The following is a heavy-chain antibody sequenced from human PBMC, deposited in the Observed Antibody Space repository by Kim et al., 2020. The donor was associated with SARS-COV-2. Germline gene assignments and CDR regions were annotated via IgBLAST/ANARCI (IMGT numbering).Heavy chain of an antibody. D-gene: IGHD2-21*01. V-gene: IGHV3-11*04. CDR2: ISSSGSTI. J-gene: IGHJ6*02. CDR1: GFTFSDYY. CDR3: ARDRRNCGGDCYYYDMDV. Sequence: GGSLRLSCAASGFTFSDYYMTWIRQAPGKGLECVSYISSSGSTIYYADSVKGRFTISRDNTKNSLYLQVNSLRAEDTAVYYCARDRRNCGGDCYYYDMDVWRQGTTVTVSS.